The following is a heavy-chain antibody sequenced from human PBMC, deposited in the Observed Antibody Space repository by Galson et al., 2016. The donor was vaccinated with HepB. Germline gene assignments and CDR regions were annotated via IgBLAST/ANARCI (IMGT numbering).Heavy chain of an antibody. Sequence: LRLSCAASGFTLSSYSMNWVRQTPGKGLERVSYITSRSTAIYYADSVKGRFTISRDNARNSLYLQMNSLRAEDTAVYYCAREGTGSSSFIYYYYGMDVWGQGTTVTVSS. CDR2: ITSRSTAI. V-gene: IGHV3-48*04. CDR1: GFTLSSYS. CDR3: AREGTGSSSFIYYYYGMDV. D-gene: IGHD6-13*01. J-gene: IGHJ6*02.